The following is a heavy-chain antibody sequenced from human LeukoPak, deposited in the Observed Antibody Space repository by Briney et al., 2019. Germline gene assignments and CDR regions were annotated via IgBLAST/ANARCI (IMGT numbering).Heavy chain of an antibody. D-gene: IGHD3-10*01. J-gene: IGHJ4*02. CDR3: VRDGPFGSGTFGY. V-gene: IGHV3-7*01. CDR1: GFSFSRSW. CDR2: IKVDGSEK. Sequence: PGGSLRLSCVASGFSFSRSWMSWVRQAPGTGLEWVANIKVDGSEKHYLDSVEGRFIISRDNAKNSLHLQMNNLRAEDTAEYYCVRDGPFGSGTFGYWAQGTLVSVSS.